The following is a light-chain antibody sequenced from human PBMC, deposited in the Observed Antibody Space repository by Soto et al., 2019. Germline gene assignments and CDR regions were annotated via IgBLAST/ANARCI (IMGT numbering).Light chain of an antibody. J-gene: IGKJ3*01. CDR2: YAS. V-gene: IGKV3-15*01. Sequence: EMVMTQSPATLSVSPGERVTLSCRASESVHSNLAWYQQKPGQGPSLLIYYASTRVTGVPDRFSGSGSGTEFTLTIRSLQSEDFGVYYCQIYSTWPPTFGPGTKVEMK. CDR1: ESVHSN. CDR3: QIYSTWPPT.